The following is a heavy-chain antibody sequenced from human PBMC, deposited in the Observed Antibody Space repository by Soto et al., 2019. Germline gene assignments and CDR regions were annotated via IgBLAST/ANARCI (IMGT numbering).Heavy chain of an antibody. CDR3: ARGPVGDGYVFDY. CDR2: INAGNGNT. J-gene: IGHJ4*02. CDR1: GYTFTSYA. D-gene: IGHD3-16*01. V-gene: IGHV1-3*01. Sequence: ASVKVSCKASGYTFTSYAMHWVRQAPGQRLEWMGWINAGNGNTKYPQKFQGRVTITRDTSASTAYMELSSLRSEDTAVYYCARGPVGDGYVFDYWGQGTLVTVSS.